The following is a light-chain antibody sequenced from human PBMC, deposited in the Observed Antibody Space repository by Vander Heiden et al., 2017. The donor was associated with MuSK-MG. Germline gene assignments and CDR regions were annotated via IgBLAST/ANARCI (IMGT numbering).Light chain of an antibody. V-gene: IGKV3-20*01. CDR3: QQNGGSVS. CDR1: QSDSSRY. Sequence: EIVLTQSPGTLSLSPGGSATLSCRASQSDSSRYRDWYQQKPGQEPRLHIDGESSRATGFTDRLSGSGSGTDFTLTISRLEPEDSAVYYCQQNGGSVSFGGGTKVEIK. J-gene: IGKJ4*01. CDR2: GES.